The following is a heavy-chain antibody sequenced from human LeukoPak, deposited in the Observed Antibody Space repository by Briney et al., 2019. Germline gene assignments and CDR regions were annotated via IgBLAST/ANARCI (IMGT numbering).Heavy chain of an antibody. CDR2: IYYSGST. V-gene: IGHV4-4*02. CDR3: AREGKGSTDTTYYFDY. Sequence: SETLSLTCAVSGGSISSSNWWSWVRQPPGKGLEWIGYIYYSGSTNYNPSLKSRVTISADTSKNQFSLKLSSVTAADTAVYYCAREGKGSTDTTYYFDYWGQGTLVTVSS. CDR1: GGSISSSNW. J-gene: IGHJ4*02. D-gene: IGHD2-2*01.